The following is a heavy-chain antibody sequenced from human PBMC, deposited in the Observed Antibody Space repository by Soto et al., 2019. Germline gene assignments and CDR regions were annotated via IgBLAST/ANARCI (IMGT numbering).Heavy chain of an antibody. CDR3: ARDERVTMLRDRYYNYYYGMDV. V-gene: IGHV4-30-2*01. D-gene: IGHD3-10*01. Sequence: PSETLSLTCAVSGGSISSGGYSWSWIRQPPGKGLEWIGYIYHSGSTNYNPSLKSRVTISVDKSKNQFSLNLTSVTAADTAVYYCARDERVTMLRDRYYNYYYGMDVWGRGTTVTVSS. CDR1: GGSISSGGYS. J-gene: IGHJ6*02. CDR2: IYHSGST.